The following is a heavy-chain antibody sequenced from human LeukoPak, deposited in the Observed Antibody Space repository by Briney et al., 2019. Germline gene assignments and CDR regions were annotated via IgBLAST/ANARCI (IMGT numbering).Heavy chain of an antibody. CDR2: INSDGTTT. J-gene: IGHJ4*02. CDR3: ARGTIAAAGYYYFDY. Sequence: PGGSLRLSCAASGFTFSSYWMHWVRQAPGKGLVWVSSINSDGTTTTYADSVKGRFTMSRDKAKTTLYLQMNSLRAEDTAVYYCARGTIAAAGYYYFDYWGQGTQVTVSS. CDR1: GFTFSSYW. D-gene: IGHD6-13*01. V-gene: IGHV3-74*01.